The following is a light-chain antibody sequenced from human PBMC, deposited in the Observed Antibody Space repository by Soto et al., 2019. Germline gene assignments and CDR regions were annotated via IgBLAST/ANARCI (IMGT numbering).Light chain of an antibody. V-gene: IGKV4-1*01. CDR1: QSVLYSSNNKNY. CDR3: QQYYTTWT. J-gene: IGKJ1*01. Sequence: DIVMTQSPDSLAVSLGERATINCKSSQSVLYSSNNKNYLAWYQQKPGQPPKLLIYWASTRDSGVPDRFSGSGSRTHFTLIISSLQAEDVAVYYYQQYYTTWTFGQGTKVEIK. CDR2: WAS.